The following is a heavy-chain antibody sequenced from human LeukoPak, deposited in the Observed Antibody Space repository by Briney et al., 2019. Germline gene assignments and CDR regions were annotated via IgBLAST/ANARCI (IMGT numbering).Heavy chain of an antibody. V-gene: IGHV3-64D*09. CDR3: VKEDYGYYSTLPDY. D-gene: IGHD4-17*01. J-gene: IGHJ4*02. Sequence: GGSLRLSCSASGSTFSSYSMHWVRQAPGKGLEYVSAISSNGGSTYYADSVKGRFTISRDNSKNTLYLQMSSLRAEDTAVYYCVKEDYGYYSTLPDYWGQGTLVSVSS. CDR1: GSTFSSYS. CDR2: ISSNGGST.